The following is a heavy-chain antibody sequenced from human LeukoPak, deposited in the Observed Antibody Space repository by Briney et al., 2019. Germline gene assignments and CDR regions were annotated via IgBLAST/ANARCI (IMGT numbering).Heavy chain of an antibody. J-gene: IGHJ4*02. CDR3: TRESGPYCPFGY. D-gene: IGHD1-26*01. CDR2: ISLTGRT. V-gene: IGHV4-4*02. Sequence: SETLSLTCGVSGGSITSTNWWSWVRQPPGQRLEWIGEISLTGRTNYNPSLIGRVIMSLDESRNQLSLTLTSVTAADTAMYYCTRESGPYCPFGYWGQGTLVVVPS. CDR1: GGSITSTNW.